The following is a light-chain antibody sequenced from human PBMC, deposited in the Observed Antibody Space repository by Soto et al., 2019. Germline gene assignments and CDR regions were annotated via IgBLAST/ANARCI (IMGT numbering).Light chain of an antibody. Sequence: DIQMTQSPSTLSASVGDIVTLTCRASQSINSWLAWYQQRPGKGPKLLIHKASILEGGVPSRFSGSASGTEFTLTISSLQPDDFATYYCLQYNHYPLTFGGGTKVEIK. V-gene: IGKV1-5*03. CDR3: LQYNHYPLT. CDR1: QSINSW. CDR2: KAS. J-gene: IGKJ4*01.